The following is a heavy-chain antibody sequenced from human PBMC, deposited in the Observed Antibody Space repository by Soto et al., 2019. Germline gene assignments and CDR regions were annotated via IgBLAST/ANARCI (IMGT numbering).Heavy chain of an antibody. V-gene: IGHV1-18*01. Sequence: QVRLVQSGAEVKKPGASVKVSCKASGYTFTSYGISWVRQAPVQGLEWMGWISAYNDNTNYAQKLQGRVTMTTDTTTRTAYMELRSLRSDDTAVYYCARAPRRYCSGGSCYLTYYYMDVWGKGTTVTVSS. CDR2: ISAYNDNT. D-gene: IGHD2-15*01. J-gene: IGHJ6*03. CDR3: ARAPRRYCSGGSCYLTYYYMDV. CDR1: GYTFTSYG.